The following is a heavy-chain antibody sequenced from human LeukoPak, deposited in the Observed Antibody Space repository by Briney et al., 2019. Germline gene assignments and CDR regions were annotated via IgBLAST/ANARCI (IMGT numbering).Heavy chain of an antibody. CDR2: ITSSSSYI. D-gene: IGHD3-10*01. V-gene: IGHV3-21*01. CDR3: ARDRDYYGLPYYYYYMDV. Sequence: GGSLRLSCSASGFTFSSYSMNWVRQAPGKGLEWVSSITSSSSYIYYADSVKGRFTISRDNAKNSLYLQMNSLRAEDTAVYYRARDRDYYGLPYYYYYMDVWGKGTTVTVSS. CDR1: GFTFSSYS. J-gene: IGHJ6*03.